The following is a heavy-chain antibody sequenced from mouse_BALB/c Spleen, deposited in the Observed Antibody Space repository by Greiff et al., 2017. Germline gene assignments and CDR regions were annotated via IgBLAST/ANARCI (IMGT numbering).Heavy chain of an antibody. V-gene: IGHV3-8*02. CDR1: GDSITSGY. J-gene: IGHJ4*01. CDR3: ARYPGNYDYAMDY. D-gene: IGHD2-1*01. CDR2: ISYSGST. Sequence: DVKLQESGPSLVKPSQTLSLTCSVTGDSITSGYWNWIRKFPGNKLEYMGYISYSGSTYYNPSLKSRISITRDTSKNQYYLQLNSVTTEDTATYYCARYPGNYDYAMDYWGQGTSVTVSS.